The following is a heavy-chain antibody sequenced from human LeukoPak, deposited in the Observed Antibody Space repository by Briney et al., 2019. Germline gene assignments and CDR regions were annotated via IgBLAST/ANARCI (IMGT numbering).Heavy chain of an antibody. Sequence: GGSLRLSCAASGFTFSSYATHWVRQAPGKGLEWVAVISYDGSNKYYADSVKGRFTISRDNSKNTLYLQMNSLRAEDTAVYYCARDLDGTMHDGDYWGQGTLVTVSS. J-gene: IGHJ4*02. D-gene: IGHD1-14*01. CDR1: GFTFSSYA. CDR2: ISYDGSNK. CDR3: ARDLDGTMHDGDY. V-gene: IGHV3-30-3*01.